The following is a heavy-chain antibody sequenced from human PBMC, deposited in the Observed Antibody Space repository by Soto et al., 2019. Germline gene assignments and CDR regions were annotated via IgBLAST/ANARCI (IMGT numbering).Heavy chain of an antibody. D-gene: IGHD3-22*01. CDR2: INPNSGGT. V-gene: IGHV1-2*04. CDR3: ARGSPESSGWPVGMDV. CDR1: GYTFTGYY. J-gene: IGHJ6*02. Sequence: QVQLVQSGAEVKMPGASVKVSCKASGYTFTGYYMHWVRQAPGQGLEWMGRINPNSGGTKYAQNFQGWVTMTRDTAISTAYMERSRLKSDDTAVYYGARGSPESSGWPVGMDVWGQGTTVTVSS.